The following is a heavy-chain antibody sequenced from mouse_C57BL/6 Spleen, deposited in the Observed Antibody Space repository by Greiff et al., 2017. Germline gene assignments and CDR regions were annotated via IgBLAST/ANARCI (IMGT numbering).Heavy chain of an antibody. V-gene: IGHV1-82*01. J-gene: IGHJ4*01. D-gene: IGHD2-5*01. CDR3: ARYSNRRGYYAMDY. CDR2: IYPGDGDT. Sequence: QVQLQQSGPELVNPGASVKISCKASGYAFSSSWMNWVKQRPGKGLEWIGRIYPGDGDTNYNGKFKGKATLTADKSSSTAYMQLSSLTSEDSAVYFCARYSNRRGYYAMDYWGQGTSVTVSS. CDR1: GYAFSSSW.